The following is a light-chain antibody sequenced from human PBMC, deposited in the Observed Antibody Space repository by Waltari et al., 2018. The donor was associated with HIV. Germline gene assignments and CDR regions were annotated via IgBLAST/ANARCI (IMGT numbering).Light chain of an antibody. CDR2: AAS. J-gene: IGKJ1*01. Sequence: IQMTQSPSSLSASVGDRVTITCRASQAIGNSLAWYQQRPCKVPQLLIYAASTLQSGVPSRFSGFGSGTNFTLAIASFQPEDVATYFCQKYNNAPRTFGQGTKVEI. CDR3: QKYNNAPRT. V-gene: IGKV1-27*01. CDR1: QAIGNS.